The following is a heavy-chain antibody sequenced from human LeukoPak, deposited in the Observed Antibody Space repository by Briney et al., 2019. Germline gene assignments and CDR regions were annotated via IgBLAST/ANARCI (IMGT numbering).Heavy chain of an antibody. Sequence: GGSLRLSCAASGFTFSSYAMRWVRQAPGKGLEWVSVISDSGGGTYYADSVKGRFTISRDNSKNTLYLQMNSLRAEDTAVYYCAKGMTTVTTRYFDYWGQGTLVTVSS. J-gene: IGHJ4*02. D-gene: IGHD4-11*01. CDR3: AKGMTTVTTRYFDY. CDR1: GFTFSSYA. V-gene: IGHV3-23*01. CDR2: ISDSGGGT.